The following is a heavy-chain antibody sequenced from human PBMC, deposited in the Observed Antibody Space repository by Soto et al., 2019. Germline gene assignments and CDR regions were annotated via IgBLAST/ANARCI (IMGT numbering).Heavy chain of an antibody. D-gene: IGHD6-19*01. CDR2: IWYDGSNK. V-gene: IGHV3-33*01. CDR3: ARDSREPGIAEVGTDY. CDR1: GFTFSSYG. Sequence: PGGSLRLSCAASGFTFSSYGMHWVRQAPGKGLEWVAVIWYDGSNKYYADSVKGRFTISRDNSKNTLYLQMNSLRAEDTAVYYCARDSREPGIAEVGTDYWGQGTLVTVSS. J-gene: IGHJ4*02.